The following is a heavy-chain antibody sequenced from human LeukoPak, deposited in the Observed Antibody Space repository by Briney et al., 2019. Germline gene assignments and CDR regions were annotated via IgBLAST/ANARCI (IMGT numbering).Heavy chain of an antibody. CDR2: IQNDGSNE. J-gene: IGHJ6*03. CDR3: AKDRCSNGIGCYYYYMDV. Sequence: GGSLRLSCEASGFTFTTYSMTWVRQAPGKGLEWVAYIQNDGSNEQYADSVKGRFSISRDSSKNILYLQMNSLRAEDTAVYYCAKDRCSNGIGCYYYYMDVWGKGTTVTISS. CDR1: GFTFTTYS. V-gene: IGHV3-30*02. D-gene: IGHD2-8*01.